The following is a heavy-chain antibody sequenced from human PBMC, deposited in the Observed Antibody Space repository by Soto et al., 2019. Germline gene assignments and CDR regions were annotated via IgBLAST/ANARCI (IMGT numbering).Heavy chain of an antibody. Sequence: PGGSLRLSCAASGFTFSSYAMSWVRQAPGKGLEWVSAISGSGGSTYYADSVKGRFTISRDNSKNTLYLQMNSLRAEDTAVYYCAKGSGSSWSVYYYYGMDVWGQGTTVTVSS. V-gene: IGHV3-23*01. J-gene: IGHJ6*02. CDR1: GFTFSSYA. D-gene: IGHD6-13*01. CDR3: AKGSGSSWSVYYYYGMDV. CDR2: ISGSGGST.